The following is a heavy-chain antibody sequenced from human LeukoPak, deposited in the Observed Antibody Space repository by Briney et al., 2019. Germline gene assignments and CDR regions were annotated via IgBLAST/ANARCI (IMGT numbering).Heavy chain of an antibody. D-gene: IGHD3-22*01. J-gene: IGHJ5*02. CDR1: GGSLNYYS. CDR2: IYSSGST. Sequence: SEALSLPRTVSGGSLNYYSWSWFRQPPGKGLVWFGYIYSSGSTNHNPSLKSRVTISIDTSKNQFSLKLNSVTAADTAVFYCARGHSSGYRDWFDPWGQGTLVTVSS. CDR3: ARGHSSGYRDWFDP. V-gene: IGHV4-59*01.